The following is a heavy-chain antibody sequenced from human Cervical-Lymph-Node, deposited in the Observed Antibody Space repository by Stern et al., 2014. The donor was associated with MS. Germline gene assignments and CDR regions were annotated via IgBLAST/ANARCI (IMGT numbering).Heavy chain of an antibody. CDR2: IYTSGDT. Sequence: QLQLQESGPGLVKPSQTLSLTCSVSGGSISSGSYYWGWIRQPAGRGLEWIGRIYTSGDTNYNPPLKSRVTISVDPPKNQLSLKMRSGTAADTAVYYCARSIWNDIYHYYSMDVWGQGTTVTVSS. CDR3: ARSIWNDIYHYYSMDV. CDR1: GGSISSGSYY. J-gene: IGHJ6*02. V-gene: IGHV4-61*02. D-gene: IGHD1-1*01.